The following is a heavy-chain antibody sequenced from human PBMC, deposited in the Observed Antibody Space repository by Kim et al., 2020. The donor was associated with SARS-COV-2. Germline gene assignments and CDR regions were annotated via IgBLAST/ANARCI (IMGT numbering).Heavy chain of an antibody. J-gene: IGHJ4*02. CDR2: ISFDGSNK. CDR3: ARSHYGDKYFFDY. V-gene: IGHV3-30*03. CDR1: GITFSGYG. Sequence: GGSLRLSCAASGITFSGYGMHWVRQTPGKGLEWVAVISFDGSNKYYGDSVKGRFSISRDNSKNTLDLQMDSLRAEDTAVYYCARSHYGDKYFFDYWGQGT. D-gene: IGHD4-17*01.